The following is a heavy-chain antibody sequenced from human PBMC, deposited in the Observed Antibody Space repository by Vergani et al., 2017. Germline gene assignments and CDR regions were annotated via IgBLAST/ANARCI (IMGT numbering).Heavy chain of an antibody. CDR2: IKQHGSEK. Sequence: EVQLVESGGGLVQPGGSLRLSCAASGFTFSSYWMSWVRQAPGKGLEWVANIKQHGSEKYYVDSVKGRFTISRDNAKNSLYLQMNSLRAEDTAIYYCVKEKIDLGSYFFDSWGHGILVTVSS. D-gene: IGHD2/OR15-2a*01. CDR1: GFTFSSYW. J-gene: IGHJ4*01. CDR3: VKEKIDLGSYFFDS. V-gene: IGHV3-7*03.